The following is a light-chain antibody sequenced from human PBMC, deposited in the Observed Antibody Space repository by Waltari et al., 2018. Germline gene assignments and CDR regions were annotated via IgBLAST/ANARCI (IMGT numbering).Light chain of an antibody. CDR2: HAP. Sequence: EIVLTQSPGTLSVSPGERHTLSCRARQSVSTYLAWYQQTPGQAPRLLIYHAPSRATGIPDRFSGSGSGTDFSLTISRLEPEDFAVYYCQKYVSLPATFGQGTKVEIK. V-gene: IGKV3-20*01. J-gene: IGKJ1*01. CDR1: QSVSTY. CDR3: QKYVSLPAT.